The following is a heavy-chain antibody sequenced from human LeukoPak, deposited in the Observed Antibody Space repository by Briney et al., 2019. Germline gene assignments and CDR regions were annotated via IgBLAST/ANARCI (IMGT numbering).Heavy chain of an antibody. V-gene: IGHV3-7*01. J-gene: IGHJ4*02. CDR3: ASGRQLGY. CDR1: GFTFSNYW. CDR2: IKEDGSEK. Sequence: GGSLSLSCAASGFTFSNYWMSWVRQAPGEGLEWVANIKEDGSEKYYVDSVKGRFTISRDNARNSLYLQMNSLRAEDTAVYYWASGRQLGYWGQGTLVTVSS. D-gene: IGHD6-13*01.